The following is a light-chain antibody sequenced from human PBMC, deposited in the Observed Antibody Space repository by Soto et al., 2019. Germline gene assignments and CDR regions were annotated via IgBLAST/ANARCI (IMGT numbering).Light chain of an antibody. Sequence: DIQMTQSPSSLSASVGDRVSITCRASQSISRYLNWYQQKPGKAPKLLISAASSLQSGVPSRFSGSGSGTDFTLTITSLQPDDFATYYCQRSDSIPPAFGGGTKVEIQ. CDR1: QSISRY. CDR3: QRSDSIPPA. V-gene: IGKV1-39*01. J-gene: IGKJ4*01. CDR2: AAS.